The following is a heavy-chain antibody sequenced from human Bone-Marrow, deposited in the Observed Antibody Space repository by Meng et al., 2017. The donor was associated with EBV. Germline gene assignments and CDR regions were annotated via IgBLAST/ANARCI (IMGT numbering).Heavy chain of an antibody. Sequence: QVQLQQWGVGLLKPSENLSLTCAVYGGSFSGYYWSWIRQPPGKGLEWIGEINHSGSTNYNPSLKSRVTISVDTSKNQFSLKLSSLTAADTAVYYCARGAISGYDADFDYWGQGTLVTVSS. J-gene: IGHJ4*02. V-gene: IGHV4-34*01. CDR3: ARGAISGYDADFDY. CDR1: GGSFSGYY. CDR2: INHSGST. D-gene: IGHD5-12*01.